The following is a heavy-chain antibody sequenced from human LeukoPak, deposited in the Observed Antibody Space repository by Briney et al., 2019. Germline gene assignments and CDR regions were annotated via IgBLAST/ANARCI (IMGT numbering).Heavy chain of an antibody. Sequence: SETLSLICSISGGSFSTYYWTWVRQPPGKSLEWIGCVYYTGSTVYNPSLRSRLALSVDTSNNQFSLKLNSVTAADTAVYFCARSGDEYDSTGFDHWGQGILVTVSS. CDR2: VYYTGST. V-gene: IGHV4-59*08. CDR1: GGSFSTYY. CDR3: ARSGDEYDSTGFDH. D-gene: IGHD2/OR15-2a*01. J-gene: IGHJ4*02.